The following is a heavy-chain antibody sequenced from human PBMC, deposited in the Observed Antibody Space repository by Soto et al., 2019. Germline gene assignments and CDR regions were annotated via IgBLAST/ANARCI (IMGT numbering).Heavy chain of an antibody. CDR1: GGSISSGGYY. J-gene: IGHJ5*02. CDR2: INNSGST. D-gene: IGHD3-10*01. V-gene: IGHV4-31*03. CDR3: ARATMVRGVITNYNWFDP. Sequence: LSLTCTVSGGSISSGGYYWSWIRRHQGKGLERMGYINNSGSTYYNPSLKCRVTISVDTSKNQFSLKLSFVTAADTAVYYCARATMVRGVITNYNWFDPWGQGTLVTVSS.